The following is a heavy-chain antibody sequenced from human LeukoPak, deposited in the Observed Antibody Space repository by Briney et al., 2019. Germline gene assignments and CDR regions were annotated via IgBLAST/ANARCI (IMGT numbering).Heavy chain of an antibody. Sequence: PGRSLRLSCAASGFTFSSYGMHWVRQAPGKGLEWVAVISYDGSNKYYAGSVKGRFTISRDNSKNTLYLQMNSLRAEDTAVYYCAKDLNSYGDYWGQGTLVTVSS. D-gene: IGHD5-18*01. CDR3: AKDLNSYGDY. CDR2: ISYDGSNK. CDR1: GFTFSSYG. V-gene: IGHV3-30*18. J-gene: IGHJ4*02.